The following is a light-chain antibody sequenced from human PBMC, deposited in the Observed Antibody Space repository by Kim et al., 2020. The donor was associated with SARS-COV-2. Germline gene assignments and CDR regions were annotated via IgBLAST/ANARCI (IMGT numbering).Light chain of an antibody. Sequence: SSELTQDPAVSVALGQTVRITCQGDSLRSYYASWYQQKPGQAPVLVIYGKNNRPSGIPDRFSGSSSENTASLTITGAQAEDEADYYCNSRDSSGNLVFGGGTQLTVL. CDR3: NSRDSSGNLV. J-gene: IGLJ2*01. CDR2: GKN. CDR1: SLRSYY. V-gene: IGLV3-19*01.